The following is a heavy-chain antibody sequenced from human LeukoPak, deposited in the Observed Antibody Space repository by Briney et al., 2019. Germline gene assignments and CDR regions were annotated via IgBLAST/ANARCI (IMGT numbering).Heavy chain of an antibody. CDR3: ARVTEYYIDY. V-gene: IGHV3-48*03. CDR2: MSNNGRTI. Sequence: PGGSLRLSCAASGFTFSTYEVNWVRQAPGKGLEWLSYMSNNGRTIYYADSVKGRFTISRDNAKNSLYLQMNSLRAEDTAVYYCARVTEYYIDYWGQGTQVTVSS. J-gene: IGHJ4*02. CDR1: GFTFSTYE.